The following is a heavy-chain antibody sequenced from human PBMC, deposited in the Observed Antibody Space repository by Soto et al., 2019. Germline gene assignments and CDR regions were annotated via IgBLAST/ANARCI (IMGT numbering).Heavy chain of an antibody. CDR3: ARDVTSYSGYDGGPAGYYYYGMDV. Sequence: SQTLSLTCAISGDSVSSNSAAWNWIRQSPSRGLEWLGRTYYRSKWYNDYAVSVKSRITINPDTSKNQFSLQLNSVTPEDTAVYYCARDVTSYSGYDGGPAGYYYYGMDVWGQGTTVTVSS. CDR2: TYYRSKWYN. CDR1: GDSVSSNSAA. J-gene: IGHJ6*02. V-gene: IGHV6-1*01. D-gene: IGHD5-12*01.